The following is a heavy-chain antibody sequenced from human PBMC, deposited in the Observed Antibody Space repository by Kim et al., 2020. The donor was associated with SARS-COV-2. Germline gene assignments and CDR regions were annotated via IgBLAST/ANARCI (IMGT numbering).Heavy chain of an antibody. Sequence: DSVNGRFTISRQKSKNTLYIRMNSLRAEDTAVYYCARGLVPYSTGYDYWGQGTLVTVSS. V-gene: IGHV3-53*04. D-gene: IGHD6-19*01. J-gene: IGHJ4*02. CDR3: ARGLVPYSTGYDY.